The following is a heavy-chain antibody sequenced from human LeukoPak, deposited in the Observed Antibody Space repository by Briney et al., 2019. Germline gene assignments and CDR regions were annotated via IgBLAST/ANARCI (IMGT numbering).Heavy chain of an antibody. CDR2: IYYSGNT. V-gene: IGHV4-39*01. J-gene: IGHJ4*02. D-gene: IGHD3-3*01. Sequence: LETLSLTCTVSGGSIISGSYYWGWIRQPPGKGLEWIASIYYSGNTYYNPSLKSRVTISVDTSKNQFSLKLSSVTAADTAVYYCARLWSGYRPPDYWGQGTLVTVSS. CDR3: ARLWSGYRPPDY. CDR1: GGSIISGSYY.